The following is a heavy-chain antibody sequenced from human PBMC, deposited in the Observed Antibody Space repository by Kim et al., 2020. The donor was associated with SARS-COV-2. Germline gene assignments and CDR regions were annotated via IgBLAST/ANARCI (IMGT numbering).Heavy chain of an antibody. V-gene: IGHV3-33*01. CDR3: ARDHSSSHDAFDI. J-gene: IGHJ3*02. Sequence: GGSLRLSCAASGFTFSSYGMHWVRQAPGKGLEWVAVIWYDGSNKYYADSVKGRFTISRDNSKNTLYLQMNSLRAEDTAVYYCARDHSSSHDAFDIWGKGTMVTVSS. CDR1: GFTFSSYG. CDR2: IWYDGSNK. D-gene: IGHD6-13*01.